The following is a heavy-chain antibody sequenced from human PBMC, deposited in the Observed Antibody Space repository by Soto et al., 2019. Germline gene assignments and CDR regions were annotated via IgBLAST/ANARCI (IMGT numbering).Heavy chain of an antibody. J-gene: IGHJ5*02. Sequence: PGPSVKVSCKAYGYTFTRDQIHWVRQAPGQGLEWMGMIDPSGGKTNYAQKFQGRVTMTRDTSTSTVYMALSSLRSEDTAIYFCGRVMRSLLSITALDTWGQGTLVT. CDR3: GRVMRSLLSITALDT. D-gene: IGHD3-10*01. CDR1: GYTFTRDQ. V-gene: IGHV1-46*01. CDR2: IDPSGGKT.